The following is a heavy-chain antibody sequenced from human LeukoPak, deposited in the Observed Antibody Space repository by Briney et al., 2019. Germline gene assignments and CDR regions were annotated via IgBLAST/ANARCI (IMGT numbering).Heavy chain of an antibody. D-gene: IGHD2-2*01. Sequence: GGSLRLSCAASGFTVSSNYMSWVRQAPGKGLEWVSVIYSGGSTYYADSVKGRFTISRDNSKNTLYLQMNSLRAEDTAVYYCARGEVPCSSTSCYPMDVWGKGTTVTVSS. J-gene: IGHJ6*03. CDR2: IYSGGST. CDR1: GFTVSSNY. CDR3: ARGEVPCSSTSCYPMDV. V-gene: IGHV3-66*02.